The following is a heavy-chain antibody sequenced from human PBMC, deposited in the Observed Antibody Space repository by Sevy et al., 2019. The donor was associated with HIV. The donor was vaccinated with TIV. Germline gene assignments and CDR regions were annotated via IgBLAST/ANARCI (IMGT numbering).Heavy chain of an antibody. CDR3: ARVKGSIYVDY. J-gene: IGHJ4*02. Sequence: GGSLRLSCAASGFTFSSYAMHWVRQAPGKGLEWVAVISYDGSNKYYADSVKGRFTISRDNSNNTLYLQMNSLRAEDTAVYYCARVKGSIYVDYWGQGTLVTVSS. CDR2: ISYDGSNK. V-gene: IGHV3-30-3*01. CDR1: GFTFSSYA.